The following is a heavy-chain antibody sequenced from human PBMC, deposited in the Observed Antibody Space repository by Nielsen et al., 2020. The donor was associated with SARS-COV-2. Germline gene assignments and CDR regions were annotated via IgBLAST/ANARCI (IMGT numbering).Heavy chain of an antibody. J-gene: IGHJ6*02. D-gene: IGHD1-14*01. CDR1: GFTFSSYS. CDR2: ISISSSSF. CDR3: ARAYHNYYYAMDV. Sequence: GGSLRLSCAASGFTFSSYSMNWVRQAPGKGLEWVSSISISSSSFYYTDSVRGRFTIARDNAKISLYLQLTSLRAEDTAVYYCARAYHNYYYAMDVWGQGTTVTVSS. V-gene: IGHV3-21*01.